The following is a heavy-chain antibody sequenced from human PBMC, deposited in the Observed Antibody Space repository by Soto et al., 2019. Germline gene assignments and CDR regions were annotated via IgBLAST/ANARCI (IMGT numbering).Heavy chain of an antibody. CDR3: AKDRQFRSYYESAGHYNN. J-gene: IGHJ4*02. CDR2: ISGSGAIT. D-gene: IGHD3-10*01. Sequence: EVQLLESGGGLVQPGGSLRLSCVASGFTFKNYDMRWVRQAPGKGLEWVSGISGSGAITYYADSVRGRFTISRDNSKNTLCLQLNSLRAEDTAIYYCAKDRQFRSYYESAGHYNNWGQGTLVTVSS. V-gene: IGHV3-23*01. CDR1: GFTFKNYD.